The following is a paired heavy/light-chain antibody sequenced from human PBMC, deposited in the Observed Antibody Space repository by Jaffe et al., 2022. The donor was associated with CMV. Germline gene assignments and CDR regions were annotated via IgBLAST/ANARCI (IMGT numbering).Heavy chain of an antibody. J-gene: IGHJ4*02. Sequence: QVQLLESGPGLVKPSETLALTCSVSGGSIISYYWSWIRQPAGKGLEWIGRIYTNGNTNYNPSLKSRVTMSVDTSKNQFSLKLSSVTAADTAVYYCARDFQRNYWDGSGYYLYYLDHWGQGTLVTVSS. D-gene: IGHD3-22*01. CDR2: IYTNGNT. CDR3: ARDFQRNYWDGSGYYLYYLDH. V-gene: IGHV4-4*07. CDR1: GGSIISYY.
Light chain of an antibody. CDR3: QQSYGPPPNT. Sequence: DIQMTQSPSSLSASVGDRVTLTCRASQSISTNLNWYQKKPGKAPSLLIYAASILQSGVPSRFSGSGSGTDFTLTISSLQPEDLATYYCQQSYGPPPNTFGQGTKLEIK. V-gene: IGKV1-39*01. J-gene: IGKJ2*01. CDR2: AAS. CDR1: QSISTN.